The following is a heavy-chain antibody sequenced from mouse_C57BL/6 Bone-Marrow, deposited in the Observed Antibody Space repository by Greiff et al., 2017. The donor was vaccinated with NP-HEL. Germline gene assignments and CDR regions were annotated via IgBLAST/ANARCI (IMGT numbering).Heavy chain of an antibody. Sequence: VKLMESGAELARPGASVKLSCKASGYTFTSYGISWVKQRTGQGLEWIGEIYPRSGNTYYNEKFKGKATLTANKSSSTAYMELRSLTSEDSAVYFCARSRSAWFAYWGQGTLVTVSA. V-gene: IGHV1-81*01. CDR1: GYTFTSYG. J-gene: IGHJ3*01. CDR2: IYPRSGNT. D-gene: IGHD1-1*01. CDR3: ARSRSAWFAY.